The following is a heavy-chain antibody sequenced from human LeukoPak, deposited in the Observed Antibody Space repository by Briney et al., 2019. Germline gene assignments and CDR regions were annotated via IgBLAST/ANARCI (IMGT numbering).Heavy chain of an antibody. CDR1: GFTFSSYA. D-gene: IGHD3-16*02. J-gene: IGHJ4*02. CDR3: ARETRGGTYRYNFLDY. Sequence: GGSLRLSCAASGFTFSSYAMHWVRQAPGKGLEWVAVISYDGSNKYYADSVKGRFTISRDNSKNTLYLQMNSLRAEDTAVYYCARETRGGTYRYNFLDYWGLGTLVTVSS. CDR2: ISYDGSNK. V-gene: IGHV3-30*01.